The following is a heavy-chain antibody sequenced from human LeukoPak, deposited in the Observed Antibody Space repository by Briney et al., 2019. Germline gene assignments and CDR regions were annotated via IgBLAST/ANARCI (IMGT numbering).Heavy chain of an antibody. D-gene: IGHD6-19*01. J-gene: IGHJ4*02. CDR3: ARAFHSSGWYSAFDY. V-gene: IGHV4-4*02. CDR2: IYHSGST. Sequence: SETLSLTCAVSCGSISSGNWWSWVRQPPGKGLEWIGEIYHSGSTNYNPSLKSRVTISVDKSKNQFSLKLSSVTAADTAVYYCARAFHSSGWYSAFDYWGQGTLVTVSS. CDR1: CGSISSGNW.